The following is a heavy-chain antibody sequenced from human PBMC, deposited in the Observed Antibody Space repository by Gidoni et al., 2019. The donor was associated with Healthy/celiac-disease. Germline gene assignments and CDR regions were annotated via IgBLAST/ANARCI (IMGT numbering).Heavy chain of an antibody. J-gene: IGHJ6*02. V-gene: IGHV6-1*01. D-gene: IGHD2-21*01. CDR3: ARDLGVVIATQYYYGMDV. CDR2: TYFGSKWYN. CDR1: GDSVSSNSAA. Sequence: QVQLQQSGPGLVNPSQTPPLTCAISGDSVSSNSAACNWLGQSPSRCLEWLGRTYFGSKWYNDYAVSVKSRITINPDTSKNQFSLQLNSVTPEDTAVYYCARDLGVVIATQYYYGMDVWGQGTTVTVSS.